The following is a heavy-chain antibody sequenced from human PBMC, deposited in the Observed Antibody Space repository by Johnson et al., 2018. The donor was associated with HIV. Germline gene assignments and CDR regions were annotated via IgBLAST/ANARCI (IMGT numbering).Heavy chain of an antibody. D-gene: IGHD5-24*01. CDR2: ISWNSGSI. CDR3: ARDEPYNLNAFDI. Sequence: QVQLVESGGGVVQPGGSLRLSCAASGFTFSDYYMSWIRQAPGKGLEWVSGISWNSGSIGYADSVKGRFTISRDNAKNSLYLQMNSLRAEDTAVYYCARDEPYNLNAFDIWGQGTMVTVSS. CDR1: GFTFSDYY. V-gene: IGHV3-11*04. J-gene: IGHJ3*02.